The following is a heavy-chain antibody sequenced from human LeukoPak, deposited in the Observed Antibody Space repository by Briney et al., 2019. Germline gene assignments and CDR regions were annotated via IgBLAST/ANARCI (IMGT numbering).Heavy chain of an antibody. Sequence: PSETLSLTCTVSGGSISSYYWSWIRQPPGKGLEWIGYIYYSGSTNYNPSLKSRVTISVDTSKNQFSLKLSPVTAADTAVYYCARGVVATILHYYYYMDVWGKGTTVTVSS. CDR1: GGSISSYY. J-gene: IGHJ6*03. V-gene: IGHV4-59*01. D-gene: IGHD5-12*01. CDR2: IYYSGST. CDR3: ARGVVATILHYYYYMDV.